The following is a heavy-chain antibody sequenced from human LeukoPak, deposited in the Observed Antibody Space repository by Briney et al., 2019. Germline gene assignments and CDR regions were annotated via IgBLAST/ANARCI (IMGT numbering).Heavy chain of an antibody. D-gene: IGHD6-6*01. V-gene: IGHV3-64D*09. J-gene: IGHJ6*02. CDR3: ARDSIEYSSSSLYYYGMDV. CDR2: ISSNGGST. Sequence: GGSLRLSCSASGFTFSNYAIHWVRQAPGKGLEYVSTISSNGGSTYYADSVKGRFTISRDNSKNTLNLQMSSLRAEDTAVYYCARDSIEYSSSSLYYYGMDVWGQGTTATVSS. CDR1: GFTFSNYA.